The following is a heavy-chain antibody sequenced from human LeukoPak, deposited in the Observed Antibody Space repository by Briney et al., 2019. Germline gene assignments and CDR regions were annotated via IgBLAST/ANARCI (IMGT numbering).Heavy chain of an antibody. Sequence: GGSLRLSCAASGFTFSSNYMSWVRQAPGKGLEWVSVIYSGGSTYYADSVKGRFTISRDNSKNTLYLQMNSLRAEDTAVYYCARDDPYGDHLFDYWGQGTLVTVSS. J-gene: IGHJ4*02. D-gene: IGHD4-17*01. CDR2: IYSGGST. CDR1: GFTFSSNY. CDR3: ARDDPYGDHLFDY. V-gene: IGHV3-66*01.